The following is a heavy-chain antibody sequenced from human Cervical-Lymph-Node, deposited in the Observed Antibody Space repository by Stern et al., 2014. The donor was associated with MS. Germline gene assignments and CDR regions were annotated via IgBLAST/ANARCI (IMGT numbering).Heavy chain of an antibody. J-gene: IGHJ4*02. V-gene: IGHV1-18*01. CDR3: VREVYGDLRRLDH. CDR2: ISTYNGNT. CDR1: GYTFSNYG. Sequence: VQLVQSGAEVKKPGASVTVSCKASGYTFSNYGINWVRQAPGQGLEWMGWISTYNGNTNYAQKFQDRFTMTTDTSTETAYMELRSLRFDDTAVYYCVREVYGDLRRLDHWGQGTLVTVSS. D-gene: IGHD4-17*01.